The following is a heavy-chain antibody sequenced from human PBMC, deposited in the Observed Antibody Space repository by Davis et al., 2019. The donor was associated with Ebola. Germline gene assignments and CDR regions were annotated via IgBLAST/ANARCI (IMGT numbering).Heavy chain of an antibody. CDR2: IKSDGSTK. CDR3: ARDRGVRGVIKDPFDY. CDR1: GFTFSSYW. Sequence: HTGGSLRLSCVVSGFTFSSYWMHWVRQAPGKGLVWVSRIKSDGSTKSYADSVKGRFTISRDNAKNTLYLQMDSLRAEDTAVYYCARDRGVRGVIKDPFDYWGQGTLVTVSS. D-gene: IGHD3-10*01. J-gene: IGHJ4*02. V-gene: IGHV3-74*01.